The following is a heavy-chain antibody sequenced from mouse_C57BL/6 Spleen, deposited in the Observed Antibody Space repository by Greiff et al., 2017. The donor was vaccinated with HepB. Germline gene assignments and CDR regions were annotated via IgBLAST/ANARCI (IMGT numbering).Heavy chain of an antibody. Sequence: VQLQQPGAELVMPGASVKLSCKASGYTFTSYWMHWVKQRPGQGLEWIGEIDPSDSDTNYNQKFKGKSTLTVDKSSSTAYMQLSSLTSEDSAVYYCARYYGSSRTWFAYWGQGTLVTVSA. D-gene: IGHD1-1*01. J-gene: IGHJ3*01. CDR2: IDPSDSDT. V-gene: IGHV1-69*01. CDR1: GYTFTSYW. CDR3: ARYYGSSRTWFAY.